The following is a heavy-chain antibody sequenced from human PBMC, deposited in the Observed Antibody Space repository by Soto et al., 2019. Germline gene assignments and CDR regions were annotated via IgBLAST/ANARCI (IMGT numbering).Heavy chain of an antibody. CDR3: AGMPYTSGPRFDP. V-gene: IGHV4-30-2*01. CDR1: GDSYSISTFS. Sequence: SETLSLTCNMSGDSYSISTFSWSWIRQPPGKALQWIGFIYQSGVTSYNPPPASRVSISLDRSNNQCSLKLKSVTAADTAVYFCAGMPYTSGPRFDPWGPGTLVXVS. J-gene: IGHJ5*02. D-gene: IGHD6-19*01. CDR2: IYQSGVT.